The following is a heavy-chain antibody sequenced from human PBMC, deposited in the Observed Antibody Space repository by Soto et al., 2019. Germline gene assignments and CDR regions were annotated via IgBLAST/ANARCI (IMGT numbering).Heavy chain of an antibody. V-gene: IGHV3-72*01. J-gene: IGHJ3*02. Sequence: VQLVESGGGLVQPGGSLRLSCVGSGSTFSDQYMDWVRQAPGKGLEWVGRSGNKANSDTTEYDSSVKGRFTISRDDSWSSLYLQMNTLKTEDTAVYYCTRGYSGTSAYAFDIWGQGTLVTVSP. D-gene: IGHD1-26*01. CDR2: SGNKANSDTT. CDR1: GSTFSDQY. CDR3: TRGYSGTSAYAFDI.